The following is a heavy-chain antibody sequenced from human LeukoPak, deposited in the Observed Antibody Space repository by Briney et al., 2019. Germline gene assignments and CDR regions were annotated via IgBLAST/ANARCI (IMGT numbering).Heavy chain of an antibody. CDR2: VNWSGGTT. CDR3: AREGGSSPFNY. CDR1: GFTFGAYG. Sequence: PGGSLRLSCAASGFTFGAYGMSWVRQAPGKGLEWVSGVNWSGGTTGYGDSVRGRFTISRDNAKNSLYLQMNSLRAEDTAFYYCAREGGSSPFNYGGKETFVTSSS. J-gene: IGHJ4*02. D-gene: IGHD1-26*01. V-gene: IGHV3-20*04.